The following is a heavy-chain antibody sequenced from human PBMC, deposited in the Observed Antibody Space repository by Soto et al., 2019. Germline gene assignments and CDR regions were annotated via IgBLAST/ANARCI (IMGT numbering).Heavy chain of an antibody. J-gene: IGHJ4*02. CDR1: SASISSYY. CDR2: TDYSGNT. D-gene: IGHD6-19*01. V-gene: IGHV4-59*08. CDR3: ARAVGDPLYYLDY. Sequence: QVQLQESGPGLVRPSETLSLRSPVPSASISSYYWSGFRRSQGRGLDWIGYTDYSGNTNYNPSLKSRVTISGDTSKNQFSLRLSSVTAADTAVYYCARAVGDPLYYLDYWGQGTLVTVSS.